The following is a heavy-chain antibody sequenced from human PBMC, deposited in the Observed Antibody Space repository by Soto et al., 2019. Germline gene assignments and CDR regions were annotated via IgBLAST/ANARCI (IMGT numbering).Heavy chain of an antibody. CDR3: ARGSGRWLQKLDY. CDR1: GSTFSSYG. CDR2: IWYDGSNK. D-gene: IGHD3-10*01. J-gene: IGHJ4*02. Sequence: GGSLRLSCAASGSTFSSYGMHWVRQAPGKGLEWVAVIWYDGSNKYYADSVKGRFTISRDNSKNTLYLQMNSLRAEDTAVYYCARGSGRWLQKLDYWGQGTLVTVSP. V-gene: IGHV3-33*01.